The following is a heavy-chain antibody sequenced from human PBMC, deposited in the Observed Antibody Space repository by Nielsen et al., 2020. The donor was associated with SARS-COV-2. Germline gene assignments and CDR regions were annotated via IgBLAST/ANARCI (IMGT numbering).Heavy chain of an antibody. CDR1: GFTFGDYA. D-gene: IGHD3-10*01. CDR2: IGWSGESV. J-gene: IGHJ3*01. Sequence: GGSLRLSCAVSGFTFGDYAMHWVRQTPGKGLEWVSGIGWSGESVAYADSVKGRFTISRDNAKNSLYLQMNSLRTEDTAFYYCTKMGNVGRTGTFDVWGQGTVVTVSS. V-gene: IGHV3-9*01. CDR3: TKMGNVGRTGTFDV.